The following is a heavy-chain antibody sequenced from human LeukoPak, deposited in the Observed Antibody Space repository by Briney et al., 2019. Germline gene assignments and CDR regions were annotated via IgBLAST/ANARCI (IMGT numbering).Heavy chain of an antibody. V-gene: IGHV4-4*02. CDR1: GGSISSSDW. J-gene: IGHJ4*02. CDR3: ARGLRPSRLGLDY. CDR2: IYHSGST. D-gene: IGHD3-9*01. Sequence: SETLSLTCAVSGGSISSSDWWSWVRQPPGKGLEWIGEIYHSGSTDYNPSLKSRVTISVDTSKNQFSLKLSSVTAADTAVYYCARGLRPSRLGLDYWGQGTLVTVSS.